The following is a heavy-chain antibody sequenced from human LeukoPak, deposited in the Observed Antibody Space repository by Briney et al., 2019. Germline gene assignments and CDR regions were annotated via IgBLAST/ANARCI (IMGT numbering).Heavy chain of an antibody. CDR2: IIPILGIA. CDR1: GGTFSSYA. Sequence: SVKVSCKASGGTFSSYAISWVRQAPGQGLEWMGRIIPILGIANYAQKFQGRVTITADKSTSTAYMELSSLRSEDTAVYYCARDLPPRYYDSSGYPLSLDYWGQGTLVTVSS. CDR3: ARDLPPRYYDSSGYPLSLDY. J-gene: IGHJ4*02. D-gene: IGHD3-22*01. V-gene: IGHV1-69*04.